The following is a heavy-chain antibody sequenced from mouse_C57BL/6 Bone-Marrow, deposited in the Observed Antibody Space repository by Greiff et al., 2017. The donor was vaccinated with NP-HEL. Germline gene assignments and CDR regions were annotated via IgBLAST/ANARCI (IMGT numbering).Heavy chain of an antibody. V-gene: IGHV1-4*01. Sequence: VQLQQSGAELARPGASVKMSCKASGYTFTNYTMNWVKQRPGQGLEWIGYINPSSGYTKYNQKFKDKATLTADKSSSTAYMELRSLTSEDSAVXYCARRVHYSRGSYWSFAVWGTGTTVTVSS. D-gene: IGHD1-2*01. CDR2: INPSSGYT. CDR1: GYTFTNYT. J-gene: IGHJ1*03. CDR3: ARRVHYSRGSYWSFAV.